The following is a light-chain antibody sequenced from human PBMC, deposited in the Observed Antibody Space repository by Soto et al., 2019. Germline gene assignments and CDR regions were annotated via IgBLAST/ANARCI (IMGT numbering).Light chain of an antibody. V-gene: IGKV3-20*01. CDR1: QSVSSSY. CDR3: QQYGSSPPWT. Sequence: EVVLTQSPGTLSLSPGERATLSCRASQSVSSSYLAWYQQKPGQAPRLLIYGASSRATGIPDRFSGSGSGTDFTLTISRLEPEDFAVYYCQQYGSSPPWTFGQGSMVAIK. CDR2: GAS. J-gene: IGKJ1*01.